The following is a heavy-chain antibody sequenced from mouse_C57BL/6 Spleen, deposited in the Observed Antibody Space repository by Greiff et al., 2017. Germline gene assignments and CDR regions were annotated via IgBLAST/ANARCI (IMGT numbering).Heavy chain of an antibody. V-gene: IGHV1-82*01. CDR3: ADGTGFAY. Sequence: QVQLQQSGPELVKPGASVKISCKASGYAFSSSWMNWVKQRPGKGLEWIGRIYPGDGDTNYNGKFKGKATLTADKSSSTAYMQLSSLTSEHSAVYFCADGTGFAYWGQGTLVTVSA. CDR1: GYAFSSSW. D-gene: IGHD2-3*01. J-gene: IGHJ3*01. CDR2: IYPGDGDT.